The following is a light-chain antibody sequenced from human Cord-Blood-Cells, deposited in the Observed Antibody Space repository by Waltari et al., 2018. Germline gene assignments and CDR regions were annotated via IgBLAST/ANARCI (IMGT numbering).Light chain of an antibody. Sequence: DIQMTQSPSSLSASVGDRVTITCRVSQSISSYLNWYQQKPGKAPKLLIYAASSLQSGVPSSCSGSGSGTDFTLTISSLQPEDCATYFCQQSYSTPRGFGPGTKVDIK. CDR2: AAS. CDR1: QSISSY. V-gene: IGKV1-39*01. J-gene: IGKJ3*01. CDR3: QQSYSTPRG.